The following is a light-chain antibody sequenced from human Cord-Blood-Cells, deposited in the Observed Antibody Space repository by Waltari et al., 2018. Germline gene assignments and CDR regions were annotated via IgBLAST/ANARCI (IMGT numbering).Light chain of an antibody. CDR3: CSYAGSSTCV. J-gene: IGLJ1*01. Sequence: SALNQPSSVSGSPGPSIPPSFPGPSRDCWGFDLFPWYQQHPGKAPKLMIYEGSKRPSGVSNRFSGSKSGNTASLTISGLQAEDEADYYCCSYAGSSTCVFGTGTKVTVL. CDR2: EGS. CDR1: SRDCWGFDL. V-gene: IGLV2-23*01.